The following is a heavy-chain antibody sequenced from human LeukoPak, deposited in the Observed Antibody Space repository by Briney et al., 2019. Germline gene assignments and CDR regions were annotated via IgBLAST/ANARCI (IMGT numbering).Heavy chain of an antibody. Sequence: PGGSLRLSCAASGFTFSDYYMSWIRQAPGKGLEWVSYISSGGSTIYYADSVKGRFTISRDNAKNSLYLQMNSLRSEDTAVYYCARDGYYYGSGRFRFDHWGQGTLVTVSS. D-gene: IGHD3-10*01. CDR1: GFTFSDYY. CDR3: ARDGYYYGSGRFRFDH. CDR2: ISSGGSTI. J-gene: IGHJ4*02. V-gene: IGHV3-11*01.